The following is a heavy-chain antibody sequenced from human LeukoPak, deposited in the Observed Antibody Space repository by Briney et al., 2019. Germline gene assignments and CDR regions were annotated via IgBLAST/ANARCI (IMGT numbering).Heavy chain of an antibody. CDR2: ISRGGERT. CDR3: AKVPQVFTILGGMDV. Sequence: GGSLRLSCAASGFTFSDFDMSWVRQAPGKGLEWVSAISRGGERTYYADSVKGRFTISRDNPKNTLYLQMNSLRAEDTAVYYCAKVPQVFTILGGMDVWGQGTTVTVSS. D-gene: IGHD3-9*01. V-gene: IGHV3-23*01. J-gene: IGHJ6*02. CDR1: GFTFSDFD.